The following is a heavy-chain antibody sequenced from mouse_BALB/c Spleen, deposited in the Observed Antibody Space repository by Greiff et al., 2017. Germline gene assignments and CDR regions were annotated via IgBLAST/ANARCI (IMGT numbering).Heavy chain of an antibody. CDR1: GYTFTSYT. CDR2: INPSSGYT. Sequence: VQVVESGAELARPGASVKMSCKASGYTFTSYTMHWVKQRPGQGLEWIGYINPSSGYTNYNQKFKDKATLTADKSSSTAYMQLSSLTSEDSAVYYCARFYDGYSFAYWGQGTLVTVSA. J-gene: IGHJ3*01. D-gene: IGHD2-3*01. V-gene: IGHV1-4*01. CDR3: ARFYDGYSFAY.